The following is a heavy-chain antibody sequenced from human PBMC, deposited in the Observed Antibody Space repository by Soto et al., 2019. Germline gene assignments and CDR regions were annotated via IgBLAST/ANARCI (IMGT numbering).Heavy chain of an antibody. CDR1: GGSISSSSYY. Sequence: QLQLQESGPGLVKPSETLSLTCTVSGGSISSSSYYWGWIRQPPGKGLEWIGSIYYSGSTYYNPSLKSRVTISVDTSKNQFSLKLSSVTAADTAVYYCASFNLLLWFGELGDAFDIWGQGTMVTVSS. J-gene: IGHJ3*02. CDR2: IYYSGST. D-gene: IGHD3-10*01. CDR3: ASFNLLLWFGELGDAFDI. V-gene: IGHV4-39*01.